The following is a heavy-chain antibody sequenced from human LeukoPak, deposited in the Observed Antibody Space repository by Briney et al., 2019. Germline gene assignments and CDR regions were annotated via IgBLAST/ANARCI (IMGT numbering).Heavy chain of an antibody. CDR2: ICSGGST. Sequence: GGSLKLSCAASGFSFSTYAMHWVRQAPGKGLEGVSVICSGGSTYYADSVKGRFTISRDNSKNTLYLQMNSLRTEDTAVYYCARAVVVTPYQFDYRGQGTLVPDPS. CDR3: ARAVVVTPYQFDY. D-gene: IGHD4-23*01. CDR1: GFSFSTYA. J-gene: IGHJ4*02. V-gene: IGHV3-NL1*01.